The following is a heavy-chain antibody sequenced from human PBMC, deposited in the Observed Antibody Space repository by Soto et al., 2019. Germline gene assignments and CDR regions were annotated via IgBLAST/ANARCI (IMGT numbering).Heavy chain of an antibody. Sequence: GGSLRLSCTASGFTFNTHWMHWVRQAPGKGLVWVSRIYFDGTTTNYADSVKGRLTVSRDNAKNTVYLHVNTLRDEDTAVYYCARGGAMGVDYWGQGTLVTVSS. CDR1: GFTFNTHW. CDR2: IYFDGTTT. CDR3: ARGGAMGVDY. V-gene: IGHV3-74*01. J-gene: IGHJ4*02. D-gene: IGHD1-26*01.